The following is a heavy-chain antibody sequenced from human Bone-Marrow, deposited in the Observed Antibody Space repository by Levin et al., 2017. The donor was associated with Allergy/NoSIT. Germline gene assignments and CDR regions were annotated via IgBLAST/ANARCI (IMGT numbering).Heavy chain of an antibody. D-gene: IGHD2/OR15-2a*01. Sequence: GGSLRLSCTASGFNFDDYAMSWFRQAPGQGLEWVGFIAGKYYGGTVDYAASVRGRFTISRDDSKSIAYLQMNSLKTEDTAVYYCTRDSYGRQPPNTFDVWGQGTTVTVSS. V-gene: IGHV3-49*03. CDR3: TRDSYGRQPPNTFDV. CDR1: GFNFDDYA. CDR2: IAGKYYGGTV. J-gene: IGHJ3*01.